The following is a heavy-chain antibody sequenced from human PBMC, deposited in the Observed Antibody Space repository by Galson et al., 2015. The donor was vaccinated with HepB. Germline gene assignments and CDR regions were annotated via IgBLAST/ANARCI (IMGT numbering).Heavy chain of an antibody. D-gene: IGHD1-1*01. J-gene: IGHJ3*02. CDR3: ARDSVNDGLHDAFDI. Sequence: SLRLSCAASGFTFSSYSMNWVRQAPGKGLEWVSSISSSSSYIYYADSVKGRFTISRDNAKNSLYLQMNSLRAEDTAVYYCARDSVNDGLHDAFDIWGQGTMVTVSS. V-gene: IGHV3-21*01. CDR1: GFTFSSYS. CDR2: ISSSSSYI.